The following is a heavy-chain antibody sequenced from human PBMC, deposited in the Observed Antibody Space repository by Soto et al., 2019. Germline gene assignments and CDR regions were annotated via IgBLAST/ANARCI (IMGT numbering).Heavy chain of an antibody. CDR3: ARHHNSRPLRYNWFDP. CDR1: GYSFTSYW. J-gene: IGHJ5*02. V-gene: IGHV5-51*01. Sequence: GESLKISCKGSGYSFTSYWIGWVRQMPGKGLEWMGIIYPGDSDTRYSPSFQGQVTISADKSISTAYLQWSSLKASDTAMYYCARHHNSRPLRYNWFDPWGQGTLVTVSS. D-gene: IGHD6-13*01. CDR2: IYPGDSDT.